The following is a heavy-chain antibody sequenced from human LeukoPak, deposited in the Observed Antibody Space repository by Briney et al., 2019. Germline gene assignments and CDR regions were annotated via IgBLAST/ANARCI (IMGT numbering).Heavy chain of an antibody. CDR2: ISSDGSNK. D-gene: IGHD3-10*02. CDR1: GFTFSTYA. CDR3: AELGITMIGGV. V-gene: IGHV3-30*04. J-gene: IGHJ6*04. Sequence: PGRSLRLPCAASGFTFSTYAMPWVRQAPGKGLEWVTVISSDGSNKYYADSVKGRFTISRDNAKNSLYLQMNSLRAEDTAVYYCAELGITMIGGVWGKGTTVTISS.